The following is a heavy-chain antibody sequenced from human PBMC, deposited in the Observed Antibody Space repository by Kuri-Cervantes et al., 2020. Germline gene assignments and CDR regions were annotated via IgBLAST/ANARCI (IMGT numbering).Heavy chain of an antibody. CDR2: IYTSGST. D-gene: IGHD6-13*01. CDR3: ARRLRGIAADFDY. J-gene: IGHJ4*02. CDR1: GDTISSYY. Sequence: ESLKISCTVSGDTISSYYWSWIRQLAGKGLEWIGRIYTSGSTNYNPSLKSRVTMSVDTSKNQFSLKLSSVTAADTAVYYCARRLRGIAADFDYWGQGTLVTVSS. V-gene: IGHV4-4*07.